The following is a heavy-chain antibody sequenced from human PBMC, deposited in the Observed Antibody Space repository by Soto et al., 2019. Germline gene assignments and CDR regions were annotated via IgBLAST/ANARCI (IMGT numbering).Heavy chain of an antibody. CDR3: ARTTSVPNSLRSRYFFDY. CDR1: GGAVSDKTYY. V-gene: IGHV4-61*01. Sequence: QVQLQESGPGLLKPSETLSLTCSVSGGAVSDKTYYWSWIMQPPGNRLECLGYVYYSGTTNYNPSLKSRVTFSVDLSKNQFCLRLSSVATADTARYYCARTTSVPNSLRSRYFFDYWGQGTLVTVSS. D-gene: IGHD4-17*01. J-gene: IGHJ4*02. CDR2: VYYSGTT.